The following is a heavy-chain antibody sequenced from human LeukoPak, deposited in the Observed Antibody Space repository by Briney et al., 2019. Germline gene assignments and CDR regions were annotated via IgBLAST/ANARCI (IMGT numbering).Heavy chain of an antibody. V-gene: IGHV3-21*01. J-gene: IGHJ1*01. CDR1: GFTFSSYS. CDR3: ARDTIAVAGTPEYFQH. D-gene: IGHD6-19*01. CDR2: ISSSSYI. Sequence: GGSLRLSCAASGFTFSSYSMNWVRQAPGKGLEWVSSISSSSYIYYADSVKGRFTISRDNAKNSLYLQMNSLRAEDTAVYYCARDTIAVAGTPEYFQHWGQGTLVTVSS.